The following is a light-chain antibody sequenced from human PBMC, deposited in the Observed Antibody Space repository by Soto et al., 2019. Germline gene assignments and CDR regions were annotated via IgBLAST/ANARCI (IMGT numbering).Light chain of an antibody. CDR2: GVS. Sequence: EIVMTQSPATLSVSPGERATLSCRASQSVSSNLAWYQQKPGQAPRLLLYGVSTRATGIPARFSGSGSGTEFPLTISSLQSEDFAIYYCQQYNNWPRTFGPWTKVDFK. CDR1: QSVSSN. CDR3: QQYNNWPRT. J-gene: IGKJ3*01. V-gene: IGKV3D-15*01.